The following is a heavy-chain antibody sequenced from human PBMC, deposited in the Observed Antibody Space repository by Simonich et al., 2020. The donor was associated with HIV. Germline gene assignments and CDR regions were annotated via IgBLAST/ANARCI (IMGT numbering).Heavy chain of an antibody. CDR3: ARGFYQRLYYFDY. D-gene: IGHD2-2*01. CDR1: GGSFSGYY. J-gene: IGHJ4*02. V-gene: IGHV4-34*01. CDR2: INHSGST. Sequence: QVQLQQWGAGLLKPSETLSLTGAVYGGSFSGYYWSWIRQPPGKELGWIGEINHSGSTNNNPSLKSRVTISVDTSKNQFSLKLSSVTAADTAVYYCARGFYQRLYYFDYWGQGTLVTVSS.